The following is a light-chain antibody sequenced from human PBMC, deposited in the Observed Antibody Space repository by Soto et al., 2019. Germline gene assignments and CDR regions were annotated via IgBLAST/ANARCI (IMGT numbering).Light chain of an antibody. CDR1: SSDVGAYSH. CDR2: DVS. V-gene: IGLV2-14*01. CDR3: SSYTSSITLV. J-gene: IGLJ2*01. Sequence: QSALTQPASVSGSPGQSITISCTGTSSDVGAYSHVSWYQQHPGKAPKLIIYDVSNRPSGVSNRFSGSKSGNTASLTISGLQAEDEADYYCSSYTSSITLVFGGGTQLTVL.